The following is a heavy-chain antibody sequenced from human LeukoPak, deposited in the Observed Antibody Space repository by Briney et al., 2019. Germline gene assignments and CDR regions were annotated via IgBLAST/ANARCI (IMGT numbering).Heavy chain of an antibody. Sequence: GASVKVSCKASGYTFTSYDINWVRQATGQGLEWMGWMNPNSGNTGYAQKFQGRVTMTRNTSISTAYMELSSLRSKDTAVYYCARGRLGYCSSTSCLSWFDPWGQGTLVTVSS. D-gene: IGHD2-2*01. CDR1: GYTFTSYD. J-gene: IGHJ5*02. CDR3: ARGRLGYCSSTSCLSWFDP. V-gene: IGHV1-8*01. CDR2: MNPNSGNT.